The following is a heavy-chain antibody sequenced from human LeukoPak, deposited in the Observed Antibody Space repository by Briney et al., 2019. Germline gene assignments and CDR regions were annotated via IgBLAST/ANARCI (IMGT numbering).Heavy chain of an antibody. CDR3: XXCLSGYYLGFDY. J-gene: IGHJ4*02. CDR2: INPNSGGT. V-gene: IGHV1-2*02. Sequence: GASVKVSCKASGGTFSSYAISWVRQAPGQGLEWMGWINPNSGGTNYAQKFQGRVTMTRDTSISTAYMELSRLRSDDTAVYYCXXCLSGYYLGFDYWGQGTLVTVSS. CDR1: GGTFSSYA. D-gene: IGHD3-3*01.